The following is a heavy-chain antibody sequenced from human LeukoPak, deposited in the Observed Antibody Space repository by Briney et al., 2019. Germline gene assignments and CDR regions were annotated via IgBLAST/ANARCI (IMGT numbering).Heavy chain of an antibody. CDR2: ISGSGGST. J-gene: IGHJ4*02. CDR1: GFTFSSYA. Sequence: GGSLRLSCAASGFTFSSYAMSWVRQAPGKGLEWVSTISGSGGSTYYADPVKGRFTISRDSSKNTLYLQMNSMRAEDTAVYYCAKDGAKLVKYYFDSCGQGTLVTVSS. V-gene: IGHV3-23*01. D-gene: IGHD2-8*02. CDR3: AKDGAKLVKYYFDS.